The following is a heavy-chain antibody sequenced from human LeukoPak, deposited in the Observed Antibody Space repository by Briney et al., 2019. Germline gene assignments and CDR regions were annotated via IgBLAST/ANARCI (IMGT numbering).Heavy chain of an antibody. Sequence: ASVKVSCKASGYTFTDYYVHWVRQAPGQGLEWMGWINPYSGGTNYAQKFQGRVTMTRDTSISTAYMELSRLRSDDTAVYYCARDPRYGSGSYSNWFDPWGQGTLVTVSS. J-gene: IGHJ5*02. D-gene: IGHD3-10*01. V-gene: IGHV1-2*02. CDR3: ARDPRYGSGSYSNWFDP. CDR2: INPYSGGT. CDR1: GYTFTDYY.